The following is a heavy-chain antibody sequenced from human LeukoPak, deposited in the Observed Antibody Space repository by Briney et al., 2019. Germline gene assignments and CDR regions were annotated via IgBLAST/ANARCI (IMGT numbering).Heavy chain of an antibody. V-gene: IGHV3-74*01. Sequence: GGSLRLSCAASGFIFSGHWMYWLRQAPGKGLAWVSRINGDGSATNYAGSMKGRFTISRDSAKNILYLQMNSLREDDTAVYYCARDINWGQVDYWGQGTLVTVSS. D-gene: IGHD7-27*01. CDR3: ARDINWGQVDY. J-gene: IGHJ4*02. CDR2: INGDGSAT. CDR1: GFIFSGHW.